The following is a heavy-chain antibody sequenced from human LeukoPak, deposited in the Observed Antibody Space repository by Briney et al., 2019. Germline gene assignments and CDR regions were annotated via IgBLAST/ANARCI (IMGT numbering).Heavy chain of an antibody. Sequence: GASVKVSCKASGYTFTSYGISWVRQAPGQGLEWMGWISAYNGNTNYAQKLQGRVTMTTDTSTSTAYMELRSLRSDDTAVYYCAREGYYDSSGYFDFDYGGQGTLVTVSS. CDR3: AREGYYDSSGYFDFDY. V-gene: IGHV1-18*01. J-gene: IGHJ4*02. D-gene: IGHD3-22*01. CDR1: GYTFTSYG. CDR2: ISAYNGNT.